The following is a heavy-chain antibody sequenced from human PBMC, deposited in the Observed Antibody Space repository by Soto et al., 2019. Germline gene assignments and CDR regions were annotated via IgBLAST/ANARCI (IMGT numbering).Heavy chain of an antibody. CDR3: AKDLDGGFGELFSDK. V-gene: IGHV3-23*01. D-gene: IGHD3-10*01. CDR2: ISGGSETT. Sequence: EVQLLESGGGLVQPGGSLRLSCVASGFAFSNYALGWVRQAPGKGLEWVSGISGGSETTSYADSVKGRFTISRDNSKDTLFLQMNSLRAEDTATYFCAKDLDGGFGELFSDKWGQGTLVTVSS. CDR1: GFAFSNYA. J-gene: IGHJ4*02.